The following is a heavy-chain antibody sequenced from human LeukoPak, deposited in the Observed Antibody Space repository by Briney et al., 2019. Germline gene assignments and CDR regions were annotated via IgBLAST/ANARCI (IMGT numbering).Heavy chain of an antibody. CDR1: GFTFSSYG. Sequence: GGSLRHSCAASGFTFSSYGMHWVRQAPGKGLEWVAVISYDGSNKYYADSVKGRFTISRDNSKNTLYLQMNSLRAEDTAVYYCAKDGRYYFDYWGQGTLVTVSS. CDR2: ISYDGSNK. D-gene: IGHD3-16*01. V-gene: IGHV3-30*18. J-gene: IGHJ4*02. CDR3: AKDGRYYFDY.